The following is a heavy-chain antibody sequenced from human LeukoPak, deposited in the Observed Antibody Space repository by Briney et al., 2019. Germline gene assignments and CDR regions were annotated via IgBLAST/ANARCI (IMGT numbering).Heavy chain of an antibody. Sequence: GESLSLSCAASGFTFSSYAMSWVRQAPGKGLEWVSGISTSGGSSSYADSVKGRFTISRDNPRNTLYMRMNSLRAEDTALYYCAIMHPYYDGSGYWVQWGQGTLVTVSS. CDR3: AIMHPYYDGSGYWVQ. D-gene: IGHD3-22*01. V-gene: IGHV3-23*01. J-gene: IGHJ4*02. CDR1: GFTFSSYA. CDR2: ISTSGGSS.